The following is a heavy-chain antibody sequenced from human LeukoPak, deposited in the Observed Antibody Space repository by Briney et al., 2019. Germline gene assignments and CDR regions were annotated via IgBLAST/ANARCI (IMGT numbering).Heavy chain of an antibody. CDR1: GFTFSSYS. V-gene: IGHV3-48*02. Sequence: GGSLRLSCAASGFTFSSYSMNWVRQAPGKGLEWGSIISSSGTSINYADSVKGRLTISRDNAKNSLYLQMNGLRDEDTAVYYCARGRLTCSGGSCYSWYFDLWGRGTLVTVSS. CDR3: ARGRLTCSGGSCYSWYFDL. J-gene: IGHJ2*01. D-gene: IGHD2-15*01. CDR2: ISSSGTSI.